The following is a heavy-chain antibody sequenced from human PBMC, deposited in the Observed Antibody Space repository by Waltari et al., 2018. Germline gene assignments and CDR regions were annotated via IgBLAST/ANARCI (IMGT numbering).Heavy chain of an antibody. CDR3: ASLYSSGWYDAFDI. CDR2: IYYSGST. Sequence: WSWIRQHPGKGLEWIGYIYYSGSTNYNPSLKSRVTISVDTSKNQFSLKLSSVTAADTAVYYCASLYSSGWYDAFDIWGQGTMVTVSS. V-gene: IGHV4-59*08. J-gene: IGHJ3*02. D-gene: IGHD6-19*01.